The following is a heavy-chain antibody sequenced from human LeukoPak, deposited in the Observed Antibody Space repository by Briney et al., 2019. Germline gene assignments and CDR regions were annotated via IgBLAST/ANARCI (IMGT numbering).Heavy chain of an antibody. CDR2: INPSGGST. CDR1: GYTFTSYY. CDR3: ARDPHSGGSSPNYYFDY. J-gene: IGHJ4*02. Sequence: GASVKVSCKASGYTFTSYYMHWVRQATGQGLEWMGIINPSGGSTSYAQKFQGRVTMTRDMSTSTVYMELSSLRSEDTAVYYCARDPHSGGSSPNYYFDYWGQETLVTVSS. D-gene: IGHD2-15*01. V-gene: IGHV1-46*01.